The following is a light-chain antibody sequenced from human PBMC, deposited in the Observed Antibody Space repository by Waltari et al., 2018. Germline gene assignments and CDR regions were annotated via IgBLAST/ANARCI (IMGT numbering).Light chain of an antibody. CDR3: QQRSTPLT. V-gene: IGKV3-11*01. J-gene: IGKJ4*01. CDR2: DAS. CDR1: QSVSSY. Sequence: EIVLTQSPATLSLSPGESATLSCRASQSVSSYLAWYQQKPGQAPRLLIYDASNRATGIPARFSGSGSGTDFTLTISSLEPEDFAVYYCQQRSTPLTFGGGTKVEIK.